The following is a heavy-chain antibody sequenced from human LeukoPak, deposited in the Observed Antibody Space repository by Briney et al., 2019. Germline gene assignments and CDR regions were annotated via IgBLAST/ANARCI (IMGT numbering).Heavy chain of an antibody. CDR2: ISSSGSTI. CDR3: ARVQPHYYDSSAYPPDY. J-gene: IGHJ4*02. V-gene: IGHV3-11*01. Sequence: GGSLRLSCAASGFTFSDYYMSWIRQAPGKGLEWVSDISSSGSTIYCADSVKGRFTISRDNAKNSLYLQMNSLRAEDTAVYYCARVQPHYYDSSAYPPDYWGQGTLVAVSS. CDR1: GFTFSDYY. D-gene: IGHD3-22*01.